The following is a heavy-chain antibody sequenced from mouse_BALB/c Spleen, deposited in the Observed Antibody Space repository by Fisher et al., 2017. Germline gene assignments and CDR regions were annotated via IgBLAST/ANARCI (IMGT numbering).Heavy chain of an antibody. V-gene: IGHV1-15*01. CDR3: TTLGHHWYFDV. J-gene: IGHJ1*01. Sequence: KFKGKATLTADKSSSTAYMELRSLTSEDSAVYYCTTLGHHWYFDVWGAGTTVTVSS. D-gene: IGHD4-1*01.